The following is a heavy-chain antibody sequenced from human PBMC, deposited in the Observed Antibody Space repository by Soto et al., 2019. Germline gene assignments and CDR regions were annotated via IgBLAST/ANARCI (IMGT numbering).Heavy chain of an antibody. V-gene: IGHV3-48*02. CDR1: GFIFSSYS. J-gene: IGHJ5*02. Sequence: PGGSLRLSCAASGFIFSSYSMNWVRQAPGKGLEWVAYINRVGSPIFYADFVRGRFTISRDNAKNSLYLQMNRLRDEDTATYYCARDPDWIDPWGRGTLVTVSS. CDR3: ARDPDWIDP. CDR2: INRVGSPI.